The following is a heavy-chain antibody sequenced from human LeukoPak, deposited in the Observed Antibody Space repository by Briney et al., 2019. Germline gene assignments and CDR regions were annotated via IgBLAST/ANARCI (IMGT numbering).Heavy chain of an antibody. J-gene: IGHJ4*02. Sequence: ASVKVSCKASGGTFSSYAISWVRQAPGRGLEWIGGIIPIFGTANYAQKFQGRVTITTDESTSTAYMELSSLRSEDTAVYYCARAERPTIVVVPAAMNVWGQGTLVTVSS. V-gene: IGHV1-69*05. CDR3: ARAERPTIVVVPAAMNV. CDR2: IIPIFGTA. D-gene: IGHD2-2*01. CDR1: GGTFSSYA.